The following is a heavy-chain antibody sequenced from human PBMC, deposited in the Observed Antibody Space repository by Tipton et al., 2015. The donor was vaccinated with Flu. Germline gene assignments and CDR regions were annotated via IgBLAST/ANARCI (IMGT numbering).Heavy chain of an antibody. J-gene: IGHJ6*02. CDR1: GFTFSSYE. CDR2: ISSSGSTI. Sequence: SLRLSCAASGFTFSSYEMNWVRQAPGKGLEWVSYISSSGSTIYYADSVKGRFTISRDNAKNSLYLQMNSLRAEDTAVYYCARDIRGSAMVVFGLLPYYGMDVWGQGTTVTVSS. CDR3: ARDIRGSAMVVFGLLPYYGMDV. V-gene: IGHV3-48*03. D-gene: IGHD5-18*01.